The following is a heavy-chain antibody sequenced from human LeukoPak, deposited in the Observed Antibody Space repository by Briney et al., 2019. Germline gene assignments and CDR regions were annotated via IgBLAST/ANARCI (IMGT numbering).Heavy chain of an antibody. V-gene: IGHV4-4*07. D-gene: IGHD3-16*01. Sequence: PSETLSLTCTVPGGSIGPYYWSWLRQPAGKALEWIGRSYTTGSTNYNPSLKSRVTMSLDTSQNQFSLKLSSVTAADTAVYYCARSGGSGFQLDSWGQGTLVTVSS. J-gene: IGHJ4*02. CDR2: SYTTGST. CDR1: GGSIGPYY. CDR3: ARSGGSGFQLDS.